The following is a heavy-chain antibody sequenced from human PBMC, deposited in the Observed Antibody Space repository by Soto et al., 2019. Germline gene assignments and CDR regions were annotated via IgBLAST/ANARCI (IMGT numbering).Heavy chain of an antibody. CDR3: AVDYYDSSGYYYQAEYFQH. V-gene: IGHV1-69*13. D-gene: IGHD3-22*01. Sequence: SVKVSCKASGGTFSSYAISWVRQAPGQGLEWMGGIIPIFGTANYAQKFQGRVTITADESTSTAYMELSSLRSEDTAVYYCAVDYYDSSGYYYQAEYFQHWGQGTLVTVSS. CDR2: IIPIFGTA. CDR1: GGTFSSYA. J-gene: IGHJ1*01.